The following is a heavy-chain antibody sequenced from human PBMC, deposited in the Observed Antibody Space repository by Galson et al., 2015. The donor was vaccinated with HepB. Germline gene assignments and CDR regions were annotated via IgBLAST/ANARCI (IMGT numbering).Heavy chain of an antibody. Sequence: SLRLSCAASGFIFSDYYMSWIRQAPGKGLEWVSYISISSSYTNYADSVKGQFTISRDNAKNSLSLQMNSLRAEDTAAYYCARVSQGTRLGYYYYTMDAWGQGTTVTVSS. V-gene: IGHV3-11*06. D-gene: IGHD7-27*01. CDR1: GFIFSDYY. CDR3: ARVSQGTRLGYYYYTMDA. J-gene: IGHJ6*02. CDR2: ISISSSYT.